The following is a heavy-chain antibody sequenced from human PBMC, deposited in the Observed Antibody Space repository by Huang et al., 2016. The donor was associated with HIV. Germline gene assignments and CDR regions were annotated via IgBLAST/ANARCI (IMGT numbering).Heavy chain of an antibody. Sequence: QLQLQESGPGLVKPSETLSLTCTVSGSSISSSYYLGWIRPPPGKGVEWIGNIYYSGNSSYNPSLKSRVTISVDTSKNHISLKVDSVTAADTAVYYCARPLTGTTALGYWGQGTLVTVSS. V-gene: IGHV4-39*01. CDR1: GSSISSSYY. J-gene: IGHJ4*02. D-gene: IGHD1-20*01. CDR3: ARPLTGTTALGY. CDR2: IYYSGNS.